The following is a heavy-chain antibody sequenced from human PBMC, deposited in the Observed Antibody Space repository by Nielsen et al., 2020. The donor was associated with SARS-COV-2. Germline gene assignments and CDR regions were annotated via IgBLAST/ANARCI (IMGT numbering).Heavy chain of an antibody. CDR3: ARDIGVLPRAFDY. CDR2: IYYSGST. D-gene: IGHD2/OR15-2a*01. J-gene: IGHJ4*02. Sequence: SETLSLTCTVSGGSISSSSYYWGWIRQPPGKGLAWIGSIYYSGSTYYNPSLKSRVTISVDTSKNQFSLKLSSVTAADTAVYYCARDIGVLPRAFDYWGQGTLVTVSS. CDR1: GGSISSSSYY. V-gene: IGHV4-39*07.